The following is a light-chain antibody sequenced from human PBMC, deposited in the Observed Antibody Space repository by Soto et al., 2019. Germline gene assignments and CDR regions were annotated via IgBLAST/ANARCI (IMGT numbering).Light chain of an antibody. CDR2: AAS. CDR3: LQHNSYPQT. V-gene: IGKV1-17*01. J-gene: IGKJ1*01. CDR1: QGIRDA. Sequence: DIQMTQSPSSLSASVGDRVTITCRASQGIRDALGWYQQKPGKAPKRLIYAASSLQSGGPSRFSGRPSGTEFPLTISRLQPEDFAPYYCLQHNSYPQTFGQGPKVEIK.